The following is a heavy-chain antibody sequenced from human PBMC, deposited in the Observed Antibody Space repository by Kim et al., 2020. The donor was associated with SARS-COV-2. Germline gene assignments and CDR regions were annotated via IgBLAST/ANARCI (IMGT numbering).Heavy chain of an antibody. CDR2: ISSSSSTI. Sequence: GGSLRLSCAASGFTFSSYSMNWVRQAPGKGLEWVSYISSSSSTIYYADSVKGRFTISRDNAKNSLYLQMNSLRDEDTAVYYCARDLSGGGYDYVKSYFDYWGQGTLVTVSS. D-gene: IGHD5-12*01. CDR1: GFTFSSYS. CDR3: ARDLSGGGYDYVKSYFDY. J-gene: IGHJ4*01. V-gene: IGHV3-48*02.